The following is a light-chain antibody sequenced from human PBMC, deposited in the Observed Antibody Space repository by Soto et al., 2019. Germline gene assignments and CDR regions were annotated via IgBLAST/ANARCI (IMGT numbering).Light chain of an antibody. J-gene: IGKJ1*01. CDR1: QSVSSY. CDR2: GAS. Sequence: EIALTQSPANLSLSPGERATLFWSASQSVSSYLAWYQQKPGQAPRLLIYGASNRATGIPDRFSGSGSGTDFTLTISRLEPEYFAVYYCQQYGSSGTFGQGTKVHIK. CDR3: QQYGSSGT. V-gene: IGKV3-20*01.